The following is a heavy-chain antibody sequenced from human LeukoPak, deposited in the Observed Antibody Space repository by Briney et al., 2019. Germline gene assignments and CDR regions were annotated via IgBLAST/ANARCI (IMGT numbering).Heavy chain of an antibody. V-gene: IGHV5-51*01. J-gene: IGHJ4*02. Sequence: GVSLKISCKGSGYRFTSYWIGWVRQMPGKGLEWMGIIYPGDSDTRYSPSFQGQVSISADKSISTAYLQWSSLKASDTAMYYCARLRFGSGGREAFDYWGQGTLVTVSS. CDR3: ARLRFGSGGREAFDY. D-gene: IGHD2-15*01. CDR1: GYRFTSYW. CDR2: IYPGDSDT.